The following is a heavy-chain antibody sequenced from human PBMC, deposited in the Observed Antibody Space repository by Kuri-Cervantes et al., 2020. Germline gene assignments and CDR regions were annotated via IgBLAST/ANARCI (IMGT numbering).Heavy chain of an antibody. CDR2: INHSGST. CDR3: ARMTTVTRDGYYYYGMDV. V-gene: IGHV4-34*01. Sequence: SQTLSLTCAVYGGSFSGYYWSWIRQPPGKGLEWIGEINHSGSTNYNPSLKSRVTISVDTSKNQFSLKLSSVTAADTAVYYCARMTTVTRDGYYYYGMDVWGQGTTVTVSS. J-gene: IGHJ6*02. CDR1: GGSFSGYY. D-gene: IGHD4-17*01.